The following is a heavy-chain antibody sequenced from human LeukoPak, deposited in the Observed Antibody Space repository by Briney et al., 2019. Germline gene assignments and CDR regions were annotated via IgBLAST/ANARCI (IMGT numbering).Heavy chain of an antibody. J-gene: IGHJ4*02. V-gene: IGHV4-34*01. CDR3: ARGDGYCSSTSCYKGAQFDY. CDR2: INHSGST. D-gene: IGHD2-2*02. CDR1: GGSFSGYY. Sequence: SETLSLTCAVYGGSFSGYYWSWIRQPPGKGLEWIGEINHSGSTNYNPSLKSRVTMSVDTSKNQFSLKLSSVTAADTAVYYCARGDGYCSSTSCYKGAQFDYWGQGTLVTVSS.